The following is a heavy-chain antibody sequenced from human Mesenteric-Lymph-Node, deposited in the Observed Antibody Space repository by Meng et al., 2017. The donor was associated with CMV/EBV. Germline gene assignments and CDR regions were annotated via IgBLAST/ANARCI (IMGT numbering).Heavy chain of an antibody. V-gene: IGHV4-39*01. CDR3: ARPHYYGSGSSPWFDP. CDR1: GGSISSSSYY. Sequence: QLQLQESGPGLGKPSEPLSLPWSVSGGSISSSSYYWGWIRQPPGKGMEWIGSIYYSGSTYYNPSLKSRVTISVDTSKNQFSLKLSSVTAADTAVYYCARPHYYGSGSSPWFDPWGQGTLVTVSS. D-gene: IGHD3-10*01. J-gene: IGHJ5*02. CDR2: IYYSGST.